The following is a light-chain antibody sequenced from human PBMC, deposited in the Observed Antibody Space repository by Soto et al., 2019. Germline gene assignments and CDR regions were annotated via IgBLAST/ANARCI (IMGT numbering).Light chain of an antibody. Sequence: SYELTQPPSVSVSPGQAAKITCYGDALPKQYAHWYQRKPGQAPVLVRYKDHERPSGIPERFSGSSSGITVTLTISGVRAEDEADYYCQSTDSSGTSVLFGGGTKLTAL. J-gene: IGLJ2*01. CDR1: ALPKQY. V-gene: IGLV3-25*03. CDR3: QSTDSSGTSVL. CDR2: KDH.